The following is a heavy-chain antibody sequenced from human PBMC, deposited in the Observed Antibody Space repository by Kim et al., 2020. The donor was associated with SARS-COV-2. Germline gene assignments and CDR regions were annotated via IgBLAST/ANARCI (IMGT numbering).Heavy chain of an antibody. CDR3: AKDQGYYGSGRVRTAYHYNYGFDV. D-gene: IGHD3-10*01. V-gene: IGHV3-23*01. J-gene: IGHJ6*02. CDR1: GFTFSSYA. Sequence: GGSLRLSCAASGFTFSSYAMSWVRQAPGKGLEWVSAISGSGSSTYYADSAKGRFTISRDNSKNTLYLQMNSLRAEDTAVYYCAKDQGYYGSGRVRTAYHYNYGFDVWGHRATCTVSS. CDR2: ISGSGSST.